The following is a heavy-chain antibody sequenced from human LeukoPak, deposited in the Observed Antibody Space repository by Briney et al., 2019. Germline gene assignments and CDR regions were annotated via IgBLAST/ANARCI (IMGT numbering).Heavy chain of an antibody. CDR1: GGSFSDSY. CDR2: INHSATT. Sequence: SETLSLTCAVYGGSFSDSYWVWIRQPPGKGLEWIGEINHSATTNYNPSLKSRVTLSIDTSKNQFSLKLSSVTAADTAVYYCAKGQEWLDPWGQGTLVTVSS. V-gene: IGHV4-34*01. J-gene: IGHJ5*02. D-gene: IGHD5-24*01. CDR3: AKGQEWLDP.